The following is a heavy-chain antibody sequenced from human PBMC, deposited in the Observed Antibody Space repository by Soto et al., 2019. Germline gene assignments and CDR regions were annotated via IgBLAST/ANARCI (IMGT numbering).Heavy chain of an antibody. CDR1: GYTFTNYD. CDR2: MNPNSGDT. CDR3: ARGSEGSEY. V-gene: IGHV1-8*01. J-gene: IGHJ4*02. Sequence: QVQLVQSGAEVKRPGASVKVSCKASGYTFTNYDINWVRQATGQGFEWVGYMNPNSGDTDYAQKFQGRVTMTRNTSISTAYLELSSLRSEDTSVYFCARGSEGSEYWGQGTLVTVSS.